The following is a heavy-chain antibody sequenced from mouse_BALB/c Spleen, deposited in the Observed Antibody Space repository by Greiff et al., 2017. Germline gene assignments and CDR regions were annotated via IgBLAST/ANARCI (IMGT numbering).Heavy chain of an antibody. J-gene: IGHJ4*01. D-gene: IGHD2-1*01. CDR2: INPSTGYT. Sequence: QVQLQQSGAELAKPGASVKMSCKASGYTFTSYWMHWVKQRPGQGLEWIGYINPSTGYTEYNQKFKDKAILTVDKSSSTAYMQLSSLTSEDSAVYYCAIGAGNYEDYWGQGTSVTVSS. CDR1: GYTFTSYW. CDR3: AIGAGNYEDY. V-gene: IGHV1-7*01.